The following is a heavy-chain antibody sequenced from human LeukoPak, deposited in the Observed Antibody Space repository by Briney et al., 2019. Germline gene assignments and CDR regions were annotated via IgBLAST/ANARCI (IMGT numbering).Heavy chain of an antibody. CDR3: ARGSRGVYYYDSSGYYQFDY. J-gene: IGHJ4*02. CDR1: GYTFTSYD. Sequence: ASLKVCCTTSGYTFTSYDTNCVRQPTGQVLEWMGWMNPNSVNTGYAQKFQGRVTMTRNTSISTAYMELSSLRSEDTAVYYCARGSRGVYYYDSSGYYQFDYWGQGTLVTVSS. V-gene: IGHV1-8*01. CDR2: MNPNSVNT. D-gene: IGHD3-22*01.